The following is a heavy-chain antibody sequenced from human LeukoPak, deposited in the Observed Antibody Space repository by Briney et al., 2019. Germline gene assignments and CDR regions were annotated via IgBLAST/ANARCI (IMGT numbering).Heavy chain of an antibody. V-gene: IGHV4-59*01. D-gene: IGHD4-17*01. CDR2: IYYSGST. CDR3: AREDYGGSWGAFDI. J-gene: IGHJ3*02. CDR1: GGSISSYY. Sequence: SETLSLTCTVSGGSISSYYWSWIRQPPGKGLEWLGYIYYSGSTNYNPSLKSRVTISVDTSKNQFSLKLGSVTAADTAVYYCAREDYGGSWGAFDIWGQGTMVTVSS.